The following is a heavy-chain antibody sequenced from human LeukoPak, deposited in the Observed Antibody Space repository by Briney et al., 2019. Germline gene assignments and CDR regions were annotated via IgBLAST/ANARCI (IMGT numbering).Heavy chain of an antibody. Sequence: GGSLRLSCAASGFTFSSYAMHWVRQAPGKGLEWVAVISYDGSNKYYADSVKGRFTISRDNSKNTLYLQMNSLRAEDTAVYYCAKVLSGSYPYYYYYYGMDVWGQGTTVTVSS. V-gene: IGHV3-30-3*01. CDR1: GFTFSSYA. D-gene: IGHD3-10*01. J-gene: IGHJ6*02. CDR2: ISYDGSNK. CDR3: AKVLSGSYPYYYYYYGMDV.